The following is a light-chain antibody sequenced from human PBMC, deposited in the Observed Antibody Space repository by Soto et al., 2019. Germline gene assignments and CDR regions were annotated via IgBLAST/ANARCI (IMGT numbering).Light chain of an antibody. J-gene: IGKJ2*01. CDR1: QTISTD. V-gene: IGKV1-39*01. CDR3: QKSSSIPYT. Sequence: DIQMTQSPSSLSASVGHRVTITCRASQTISTDLNWYQQIPGKAPKLLIYGASNLQNGVPSRFSGSGSGTDFTLAISSLQPEDFATYYCQKSSSIPYTFGQGTKLEIK. CDR2: GAS.